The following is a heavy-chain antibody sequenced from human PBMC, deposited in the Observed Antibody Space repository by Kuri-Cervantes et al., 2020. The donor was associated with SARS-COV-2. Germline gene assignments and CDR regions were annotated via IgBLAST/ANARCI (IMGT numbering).Heavy chain of an antibody. D-gene: IGHD7-27*01. V-gene: IGHV3-30*03. CDR2: ISHDGINK. J-gene: IGHJ4*02. Sequence: GESLKISCSASGLNFTIYGMHWVRQAPGKGLEWVALISHDGINKNYGDSVKGRFTISRDNSNNTLILQMNSLKVEDTAVYYCAREEGGELGEAFDYWGQGALVTVSS. CDR1: GLNFTIYG. CDR3: AREEGGELGEAFDY.